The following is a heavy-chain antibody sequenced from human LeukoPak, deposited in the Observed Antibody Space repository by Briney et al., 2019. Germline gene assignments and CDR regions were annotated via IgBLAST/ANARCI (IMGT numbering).Heavy chain of an antibody. CDR3: ARVGIGYCSGGSCYDFDY. CDR1: GGTFSSYA. CDR2: IIPIFGTA. D-gene: IGHD2-15*01. J-gene: IGHJ4*02. Sequence: SVKVSCKASGGTFSSYAISWVRQAPGQGLEWMGGIIPIFGTANYAQKFQGRVTITADKSTSTAYMELSSLRSEDTAVYYCARVGIGYCSGGSCYDFDYWGQGTLVTVSS. V-gene: IGHV1-69*06.